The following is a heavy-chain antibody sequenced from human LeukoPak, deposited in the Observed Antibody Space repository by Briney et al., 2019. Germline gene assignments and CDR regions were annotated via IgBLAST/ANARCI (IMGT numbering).Heavy chain of an antibody. J-gene: IGHJ1*01. Sequence: GASVKVSCKASGYTFTTYGLSWVRQAPGQGLEWPGWISTYDDNIKYAQSLQGRLTLTIDTSTSTAYMELRSLTSDDTAVYYCARMKVATRYFQHWGQGTLVTVSS. D-gene: IGHD5-12*01. CDR2: ISTYDDNI. CDR3: ARMKVATRYFQH. V-gene: IGHV1-18*01. CDR1: GYTFTTYG.